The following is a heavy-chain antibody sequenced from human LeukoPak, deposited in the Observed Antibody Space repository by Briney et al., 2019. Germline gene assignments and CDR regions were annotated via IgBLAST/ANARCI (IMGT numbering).Heavy chain of an antibody. D-gene: IGHD5-18*01. CDR1: GFTFTSYW. CDR3: ARDLSQYSYGYGY. CDR2: INSDGSST. Sequence: GGSLRLSCTAPGFTFTSYWMQWVRQAPGKGLVWVSRINSDGSSTSYADSVKGRFTISRDNAKNTLYLQMNSLRAEDTAVYYCARDLSQYSYGYGYWGQGTLVTVSS. V-gene: IGHV3-74*01. J-gene: IGHJ4*02.